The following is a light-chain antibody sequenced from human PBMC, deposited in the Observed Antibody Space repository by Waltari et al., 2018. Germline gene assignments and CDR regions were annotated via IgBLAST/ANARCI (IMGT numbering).Light chain of an antibody. CDR1: QSVSSSY. CDR3: QPYGSSPRT. J-gene: IGKJ1*01. CDR2: GAS. V-gene: IGKV3-20*01. Sequence: EIVLTQSPGTRSLSPGERATLSCRASQSVSSSYVAWYQQQPGQTPRLLIYGASNTATGIPDKFRGSGSATDFTLTISRLEPADFAVYYCQPYGSSPRTFGQGTKVEIK.